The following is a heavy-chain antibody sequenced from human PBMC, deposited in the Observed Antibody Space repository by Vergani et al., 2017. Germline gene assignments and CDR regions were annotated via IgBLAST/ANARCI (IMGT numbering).Heavy chain of an antibody. CDR1: GFSFSSYS. CDR3: ASSILSSTSCFD. J-gene: IGHJ4*02. V-gene: IGHV3-21*02. CDR2: ISGSSSYV. D-gene: IGHD2-2*01. Sequence: EVQLVESGGGLVKPGGSLRLSCAASGFSFSSYSMNWVRQAPGKGLEWVASISGSSSYVFYRDSVEGRFTITRDNAKKSVYLQMNSLRAEGTAVYYCASSILSSTSCFDWGQGTLVTVSS.